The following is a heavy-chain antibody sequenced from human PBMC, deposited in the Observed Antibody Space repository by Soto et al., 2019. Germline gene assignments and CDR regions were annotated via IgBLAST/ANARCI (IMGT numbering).Heavy chain of an antibody. V-gene: IGHV3-23*01. J-gene: IGHJ4*02. Sequence: EVQLLESGGGLVQPGGSLRLSCAASGFTFSNYGMNWVRQAPGKGLEWVSGISGSVGNTFYADSVKGRFTISRDNSKSTLYLQMNRLRAEDTALYYCAKDSDTKRRSDYWGQGTLVTVSS. CDR1: GFTFSNYG. CDR2: ISGSVGNT. CDR3: AKDSDTKRRSDY.